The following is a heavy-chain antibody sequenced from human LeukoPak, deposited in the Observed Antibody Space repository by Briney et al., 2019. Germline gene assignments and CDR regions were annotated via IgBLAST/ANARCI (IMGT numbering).Heavy chain of an antibody. J-gene: IGHJ6*03. CDR3: ARVIGVPYMDV. CDR2: ISSSGSTI. V-gene: IGHV3-11*04. CDR1: GFTFSDYY. Sequence: GGSVRLSCAVSGFTFSDYYMSCIRQAPGKGLEWVSYISSSGSTIYYADSVKGRFTISRDNAKNSLYAQMNSLRAEDTAVYYCARVIGVPYMDVWGKGTTVTVSS. D-gene: IGHD1-1*01.